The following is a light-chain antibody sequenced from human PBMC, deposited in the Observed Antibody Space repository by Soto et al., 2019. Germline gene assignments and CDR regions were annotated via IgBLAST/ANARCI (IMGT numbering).Light chain of an antibody. Sequence: QSALTQPRSVSGSPGQSVTISCTGTSGDVGAYEYVSWYQQHPGKAPKLLVYDVNERPSGVPDRFSGSKSGNTASLIISGLQAEDEDDYYCCSYARSPYVFGTGTKLTVL. V-gene: IGLV2-11*01. CDR3: CSYARSPYV. CDR2: DVN. J-gene: IGLJ1*01. CDR1: SGDVGAYEY.